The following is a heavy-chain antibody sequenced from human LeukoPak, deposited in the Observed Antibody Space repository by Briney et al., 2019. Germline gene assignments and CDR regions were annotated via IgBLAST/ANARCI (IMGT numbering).Heavy chain of an antibody. V-gene: IGHV4-39*01. D-gene: IGHD6-13*01. CDR2: VFYAEST. Sequence: SETLSLTCSVSGASISSSSYSWAWIRQPPGKGLEWIVSVFYAESTYYNPSLRSRVTISVDMSKNQFSLRMRSVTAADTAVYLCARHSSSWSIPFDSWGQGTLVTVSS. CDR1: GASISSSSYS. J-gene: IGHJ4*02. CDR3: ARHSSSWSIPFDS.